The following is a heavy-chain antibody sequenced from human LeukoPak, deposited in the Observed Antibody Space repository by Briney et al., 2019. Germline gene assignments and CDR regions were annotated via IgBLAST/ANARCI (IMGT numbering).Heavy chain of an antibody. D-gene: IGHD1-26*01. CDR1: GYSISSGYF. Sequence: KPSQTLSLTCAVSGYSISSGYFWGWIRQPPGKGLEWIGSMYHSGSTYYNPSLKSRVTISVDTSKNQFSLKLSSVTAADTAVYYCARDYGSFYSAIWGQGTIVTVSS. V-gene: IGHV4-38-2*02. CDR3: ARDYGSFYSAI. CDR2: MYHSGST. J-gene: IGHJ3*02.